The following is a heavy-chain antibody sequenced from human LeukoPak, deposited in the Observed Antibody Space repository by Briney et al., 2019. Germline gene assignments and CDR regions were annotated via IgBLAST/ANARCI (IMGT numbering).Heavy chain of an antibody. D-gene: IGHD5-18*01. CDR1: GGSISSYY. J-gene: IGHJ4*02. CDR2: IYYSGST. CDR3: ARDDVDTPPFDY. V-gene: IGHV4-59*12. Sequence: SETLSLTCTVPGGSISSYYWSWIRQPPGKGLEWIGYIYYSGSTNYNPSLKSRVTISVDTSKNQLSLRLKSVTAADTAVYYCARDDVDTPPFDYLGQGTLVTVSS.